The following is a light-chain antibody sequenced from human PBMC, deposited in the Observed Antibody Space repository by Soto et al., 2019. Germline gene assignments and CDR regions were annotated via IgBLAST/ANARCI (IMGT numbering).Light chain of an antibody. CDR1: QSVLYSSNNKNN. CDR2: WAS. J-gene: IGKJ1*01. Sequence: DIVMTQSPDSLAVSLGERATINCKSSQSVLYSSNNKNNLAWYQQKPGQPPKLLISWASTRESGVPDRFSGSGSGTDFTLTTSSLQAEDVAVYYCHQYHTAPRTFGQGTKVEIK. V-gene: IGKV4-1*01. CDR3: HQYHTAPRT.